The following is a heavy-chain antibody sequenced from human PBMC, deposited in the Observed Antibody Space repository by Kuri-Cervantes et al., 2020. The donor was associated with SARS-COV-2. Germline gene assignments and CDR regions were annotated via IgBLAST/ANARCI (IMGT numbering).Heavy chain of an antibody. CDR3: ARVSPISYYYDSSGYLDY. CDR2: ISYDGSNK. J-gene: IGHJ4*02. CDR1: GFTFSSYA. Sequence: SLKISCAASGFTFSSYAMHWVRQAPGKGLEWVAVISYDGSNKYYADSVKGRFTISRDNSKNTLYLQMNSLRAEDTAVYYCARVSPISYYYDSSGYLDYWGQGTLVTVSS. V-gene: IGHV3-30-3*01. D-gene: IGHD3-22*01.